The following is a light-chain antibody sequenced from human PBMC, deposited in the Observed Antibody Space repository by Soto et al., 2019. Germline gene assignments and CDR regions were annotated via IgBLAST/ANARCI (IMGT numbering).Light chain of an antibody. CDR1: SSNIGNNY. Sequence: QSVLTQPPSVSAAPGQKVTISCSGSSSNIGNNYVSWYQQLPGTAPQLLIYENNKRPSGIPDRFSGSKSGTSATLGITGLQTGDEADYYCGTWDGSLSAVVFGGGTKLTVL. V-gene: IGLV1-51*01. CDR2: ENN. J-gene: IGLJ2*01. CDR3: GTWDGSLSAVV.